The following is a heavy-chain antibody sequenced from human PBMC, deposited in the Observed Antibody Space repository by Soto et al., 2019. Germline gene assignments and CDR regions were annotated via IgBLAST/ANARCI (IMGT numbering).Heavy chain of an antibody. Sequence: PGESLRISCKGSGYSFTSYVIGWVRQMPGKGLEWMGIIYPGDSDTRYSPSFQGQVTISADKSISTAYLQWSSLKDSDTAMYYRAIGLQNYYYGMDVWGQGTTVTVSS. CDR3: AIGLQNYYYGMDV. CDR2: IYPGDSDT. J-gene: IGHJ6*02. D-gene: IGHD4-4*01. CDR1: GYSFTSYV. V-gene: IGHV5-51*01.